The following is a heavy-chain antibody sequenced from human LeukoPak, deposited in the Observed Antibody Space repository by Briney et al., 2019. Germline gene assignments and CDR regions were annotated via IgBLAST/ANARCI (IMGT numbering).Heavy chain of an antibody. CDR2: IYSSGIT. J-gene: IGHJ4*02. CDR3: ARDQGGYSSGLSFDN. V-gene: IGHV4-4*07. Sequence: SETLSLTCTVHGGSISNYYGNWIRQPAGKGLEWIGRIYSSGITSHNPSLKGRVTLSVDTSKNQISLKLSSVTAADTAVYFCARDQGGYSSGLSFDNWGQGTLVTVSS. D-gene: IGHD6-19*01. CDR1: GGSISNYY.